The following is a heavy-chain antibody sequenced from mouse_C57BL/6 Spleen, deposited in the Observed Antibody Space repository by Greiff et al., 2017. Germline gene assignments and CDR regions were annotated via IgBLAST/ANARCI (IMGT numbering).Heavy chain of an antibody. CDR3: ASKTSSYGYFDV. CDR1: GFTFRDYG. J-gene: IGHJ1*03. D-gene: IGHD1-1*01. V-gene: IGHV5-17*01. Sequence: EVQVVESGGGLVKPGGSLKLSCAASGFTFRDYGMHWVRQAPEKGLEWVAYISSGSSTIYYADTVKGRFTISRDNAKNTLFLQMTSLRSEDTAMSYCASKTSSYGYFDVWGTGTTVTVSS. CDR2: ISSGSSTI.